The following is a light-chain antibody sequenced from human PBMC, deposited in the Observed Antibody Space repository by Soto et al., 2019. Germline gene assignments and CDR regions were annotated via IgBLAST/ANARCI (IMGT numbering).Light chain of an antibody. CDR2: AAS. V-gene: IGKV3-11*01. Sequence: EIVLAQSPATLSLSPWERAALSCVASQIVSRDLSRYQVKPVQAPILLSDAASNRATGIPARFSGSGSGTDFTLIINRLEPEDVAIYYCQQYGGSPRITFGQGTRLEIK. J-gene: IGKJ5*01. CDR3: QQYGGSPRIT. CDR1: QIVSRD.